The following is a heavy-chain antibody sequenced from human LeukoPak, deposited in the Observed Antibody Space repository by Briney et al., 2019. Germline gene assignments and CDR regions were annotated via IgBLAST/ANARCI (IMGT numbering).Heavy chain of an antibody. Sequence: PSETLSLTCSVSGGSISSGGYYWSWIRQHPGKGLEWIGYMYYSGSTYYNPSLKSRVTISRDTSKNQSSLKLSSVTAADTAVYYCARLVLTGYTFNYWGQGTLVTVSS. CDR3: ARLVLTGYTFNY. V-gene: IGHV4-31*03. D-gene: IGHD3-9*01. CDR2: MYYSGST. J-gene: IGHJ4*02. CDR1: GGSISSGGYY.